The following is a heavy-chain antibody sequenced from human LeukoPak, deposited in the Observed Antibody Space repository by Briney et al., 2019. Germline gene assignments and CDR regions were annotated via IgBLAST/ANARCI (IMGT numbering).Heavy chain of an antibody. J-gene: IGHJ4*02. Sequence: GGSLRLSCAASGFTFGSYWMHWVRQVPGKGLVWVSLINSDGGSTRYADSVKGRFTISRDNAKTTLYLQMNSLRAEDTAVYYCARKGQFSSGWDPLNYWGQGTLVTVSS. CDR3: ARKGQFSSGWDPLNY. CDR2: INSDGGST. CDR1: GFTFGSYW. D-gene: IGHD6-19*01. V-gene: IGHV3-74*01.